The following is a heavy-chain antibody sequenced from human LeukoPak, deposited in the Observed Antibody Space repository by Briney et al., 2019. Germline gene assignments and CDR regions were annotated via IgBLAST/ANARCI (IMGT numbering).Heavy chain of an antibody. V-gene: IGHV5-51*01. CDR3: ARTPGYCSSTSCNYNWFDP. D-gene: IGHD2-2*01. Sequence: GESLQISCKGSGYSFTSYWIGWVRQMPGKGLEWMGIIYPGDSDTRYSPSFQGQVTISADKSISTAYLQWSSLKASDTAMYYCARTPGYCSSTSCNYNWFDPWGQGTLVTVSS. CDR2: IYPGDSDT. CDR1: GYSFTSYW. J-gene: IGHJ5*02.